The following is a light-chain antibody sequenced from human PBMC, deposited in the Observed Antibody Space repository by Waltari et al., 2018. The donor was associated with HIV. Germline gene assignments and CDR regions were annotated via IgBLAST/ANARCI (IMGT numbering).Light chain of an antibody. CDR3: ASWDDNLRHWV. J-gene: IGLJ3*02. CDR1: KSHIGHNF. Sequence: QPKMTQAPSASKTPGQRITMSCSGSKSHIGHNFIYWYQQIPGEAPRLVMARNDRRPAGVPDRFSGTKSGTSAFLAITDLRLDDEATYVCASWDDNLRHWVFGGGTKLTVL. CDR2: RND. V-gene: IGLV1-47*01.